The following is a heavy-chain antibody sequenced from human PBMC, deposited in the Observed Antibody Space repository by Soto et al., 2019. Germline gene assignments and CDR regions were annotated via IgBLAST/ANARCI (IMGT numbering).Heavy chain of an antibody. CDR1: GGSFSGFY. CDR3: ARADRTLVTSYGLDV. CDR2: INHSGTI. V-gene: IGHV4-34*01. D-gene: IGHD2-21*02. J-gene: IGHJ6*02. Sequence: SETLSLTCAVSGGSFSGFYWTWIRQPPGEGLEWIGEINHSGTINFNPSLRSRLTISLDSSKKHFSLKLTSLTAADAAVYYCARADRTLVTSYGLDVWGQGTTVTVSS.